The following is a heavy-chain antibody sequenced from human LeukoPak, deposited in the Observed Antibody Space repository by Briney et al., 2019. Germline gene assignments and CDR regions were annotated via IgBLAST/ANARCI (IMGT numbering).Heavy chain of an antibody. Sequence: SETLSLTCTVSGGSISSGGYYWSWIRQHPGKGLEWIGYIYYSGSTYYNPSLKSRVTISVDTSKNQVSLSLNSVTAADTAMYYCARGFWTGYFDAYDIWGQGTMVTVSA. D-gene: IGHD3/OR15-3a*01. CDR2: IYYSGST. CDR1: GGSISSGGYY. V-gene: IGHV4-31*03. CDR3: ARGFWTGYFDAYDI. J-gene: IGHJ3*02.